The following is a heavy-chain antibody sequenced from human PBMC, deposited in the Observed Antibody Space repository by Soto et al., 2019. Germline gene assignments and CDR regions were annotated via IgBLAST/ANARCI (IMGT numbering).Heavy chain of an antibody. CDR3: VRESGGGGYCSGGSCHSMDV. V-gene: IGHV4-4*07. Sequence: QVLLRESGPGLVKPSETLSLTCIVSGGSISNHYWSWVRQPAGKGLEWIGRFYTSGNSNYNYNPSLKSRVTMSVDTSKKQFSLKMSSVTAADTAVYYCVRESGGGGYCSGGSCHSMDVWGQGTTVTVSS. CDR1: GGSISNHY. J-gene: IGHJ6*02. D-gene: IGHD2-15*01. CDR2: FYTSGNS.